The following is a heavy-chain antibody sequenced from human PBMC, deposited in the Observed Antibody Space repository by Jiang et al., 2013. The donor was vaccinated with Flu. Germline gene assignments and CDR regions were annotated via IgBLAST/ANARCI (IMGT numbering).Heavy chain of an antibody. CDR3: ARDEGELQGINMNH. CDR2: IIPVFRIV. D-gene: IGHD3-22*01. CDR1: GGSLSTFI. Sequence: SGAEVKKPGSSVRVSCTASGGSLSTFIFTWVRQAPGQGLEWMGEIIPVFRIVKYAPRFQGRVTITANETTGTTHLEITSLTSDDTAVYFCARDEGELQGINMNHWGLGTLVTVSS. V-gene: IGHV1-69*01. J-gene: IGHJ4*02.